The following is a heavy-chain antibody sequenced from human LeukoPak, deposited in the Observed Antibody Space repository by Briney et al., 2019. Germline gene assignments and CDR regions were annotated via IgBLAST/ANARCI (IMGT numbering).Heavy chain of an antibody. Sequence: KTGGSLRLSCAASGFTFTSYTMNWVRQAPGEGLEWVSDISSSGSYIDYADSVKGRFTISRDNAKNSLFLHMNSLRAEDTAVYYCARSLIADGAFDIWGQRTMVTVSS. CDR2: ISSSGSYI. J-gene: IGHJ3*02. D-gene: IGHD2-21*01. V-gene: IGHV3-21*01. CDR3: ARSLIADGAFDI. CDR1: GFTFTSYT.